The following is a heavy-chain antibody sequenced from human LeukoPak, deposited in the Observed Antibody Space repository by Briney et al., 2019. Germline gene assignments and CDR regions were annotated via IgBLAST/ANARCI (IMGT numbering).Heavy chain of an antibody. J-gene: IGHJ4*02. CDR2: IPYDGSNK. D-gene: IGHD2-2*01. CDR3: AKDSLGYCSSTSCYGIDY. Sequence: PGGSLRLSCAASGFTFSSYGMHWVRQAPGKGLEWVAVIPYDGSNKYYADSVKGRFTISRDNSKNTLYLQMNSLRAEDTAVYYCAKDSLGYCSSTSCYGIDYWGQGTLVTVSS. V-gene: IGHV3-30*18. CDR1: GFTFSSYG.